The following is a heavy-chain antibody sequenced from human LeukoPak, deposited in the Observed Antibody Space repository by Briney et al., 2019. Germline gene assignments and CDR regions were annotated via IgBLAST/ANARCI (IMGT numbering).Heavy chain of an antibody. D-gene: IGHD2-2*01. CDR3: AKQMNIVAVPALPDY. Sequence: GGSLRLSCAAAGFTFSSYAMTWVRQAPGKGLEWVSTIRGSGGSTYYADSVRGRFTISRDNSKNTLYLQMNSLRAEDTAVYYCAKQMNIVAVPALPDYWGQGTLVTVSS. J-gene: IGHJ4*02. V-gene: IGHV3-23*01. CDR2: IRGSGGST. CDR1: GFTFSSYA.